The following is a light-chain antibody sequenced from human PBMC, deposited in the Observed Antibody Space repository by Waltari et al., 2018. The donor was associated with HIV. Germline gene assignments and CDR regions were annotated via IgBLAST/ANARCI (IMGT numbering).Light chain of an antibody. J-gene: IGLJ2*01. CDR1: SSDVGSYHY. V-gene: IGLV2-8*01. Sequence: QSALTQPPSASGSPGQSVTISCTGTSSDVGSYHYVSWYQHHPGKAPKLMIYDVNERPSGVPDRFSGSKSGNTASLTASGLQAEDEADYYCTSYGGSDNYVLFGGGTKLTVL. CDR2: DVN. CDR3: TSYGGSDNYVL.